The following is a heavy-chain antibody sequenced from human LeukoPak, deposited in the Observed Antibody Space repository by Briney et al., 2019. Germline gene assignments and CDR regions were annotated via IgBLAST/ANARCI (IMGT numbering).Heavy chain of an antibody. CDR2: IYPGDSDT. V-gene: IGHV5-51*01. J-gene: IGHJ3*02. CDR1: GYSFTSYW. Sequence: GESLKISCKGSGYSFTSYWIGWVRQMPGKGLEWMGIIYPGDSDTRYSRSFQGQVTISADKSISTAYLQWSSLKASDTAMYYCARLDSSSRESTDAFDIWGQGTMVTVSS. D-gene: IGHD6-13*01. CDR3: ARLDSSSRESTDAFDI.